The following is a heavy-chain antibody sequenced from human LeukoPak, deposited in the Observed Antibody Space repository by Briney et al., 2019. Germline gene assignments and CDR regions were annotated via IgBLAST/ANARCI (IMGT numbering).Heavy chain of an antibody. D-gene: IGHD3-22*01. CDR1: GFTFSSYA. CDR2: ISGSGGST. V-gene: IGHV3-23*01. Sequence: PGGSLRLSCAASGFTFSSYAMSWVRQAPGERLEWVSAISGSGGSTYYADSVEGRFTISRDNSKNTLYLQMNSLRAEDTAVYYCAKDADYYDSSGYGFFPYAFDIWGQGTMVTVSS. CDR3: AKDADYYDSSGYGFFPYAFDI. J-gene: IGHJ3*02.